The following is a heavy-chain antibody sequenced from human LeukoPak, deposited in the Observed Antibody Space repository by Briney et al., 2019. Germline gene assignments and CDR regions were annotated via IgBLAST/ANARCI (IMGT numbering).Heavy chain of an antibody. V-gene: IGHV3-30*04. J-gene: IGHJ4*02. CDR3: ARGALTTENYFDY. CDR2: ISYDGSNK. Sequence: PGGSLRLSCAASGFTFSSYAMHWVRQAPGKGLEWEAVISYDGSNKYYADSVKGRFTISRDNSKNTLYLQMNSLRAEDTAVYYCARGALTTENYFDYWGQGTLVTVSS. D-gene: IGHD4-11*01. CDR1: GFTFSSYA.